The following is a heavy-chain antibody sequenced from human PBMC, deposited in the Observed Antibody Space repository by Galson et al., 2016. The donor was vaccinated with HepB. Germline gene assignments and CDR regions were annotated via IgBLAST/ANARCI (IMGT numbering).Heavy chain of an antibody. CDR1: GYSFSSYW. D-gene: IGHD5-24*01. CDR3: ARHRGRHGYNDFDY. J-gene: IGHJ4*02. Sequence: AEVKEPGESLRISCKGSGYSFSSYWITWVRQRPGKGLEWIGRVDPGDSYGNYSPSFQGHVTISADKSISTASLQWTNLKASDTAMYYCARHRGRHGYNDFDYWGQGTLVTVSS. CDR2: VDPGDSYG. V-gene: IGHV5-10-1*01.